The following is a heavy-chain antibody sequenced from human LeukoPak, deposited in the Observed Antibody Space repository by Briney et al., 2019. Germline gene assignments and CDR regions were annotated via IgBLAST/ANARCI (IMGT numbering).Heavy chain of an antibody. CDR2: VDPEDGET. V-gene: IGHV1-69-2*01. Sequence: ASVKVSCKVSGYTFTDYYMHWVQQAPGEGLEWMGLVDPEDGETIYAEKFQGRVTITADTSTHTAYMELRGLRSDDTAVYYCARDGGVVVPAAIEGMKNAFDIWGQGTMVTVSS. CDR3: ARDGGVVVPAAIEGMKNAFDI. CDR1: GYTFTDYY. J-gene: IGHJ3*02. D-gene: IGHD2-2*02.